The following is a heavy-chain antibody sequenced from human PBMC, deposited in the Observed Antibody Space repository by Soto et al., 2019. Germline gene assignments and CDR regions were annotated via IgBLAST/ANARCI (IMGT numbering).Heavy chain of an antibody. V-gene: IGHV1-69*04. Sequence: SVKVSCKASGGTFSSYTISWVRQAPGQGLEWMGRIIPILGIANYAQKFQGRVTITADKSTSTAYMELSSLRSEDTAVYYCARDRIAEGSGYYYYGMDVWGQGTTVTVSS. CDR1: GGTFSSYT. D-gene: IGHD6-13*01. CDR3: ARDRIAEGSGYYYYGMDV. J-gene: IGHJ6*02. CDR2: IIPILGIA.